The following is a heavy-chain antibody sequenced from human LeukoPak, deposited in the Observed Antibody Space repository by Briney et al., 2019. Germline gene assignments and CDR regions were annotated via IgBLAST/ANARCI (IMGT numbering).Heavy chain of an antibody. D-gene: IGHD1-26*01. CDR2: IYYSGST. J-gene: IGHJ5*02. CDR3: ARNSGSYRGGWFDP. V-gene: IGHV4-59*01. CDR1: GGSISSYY. Sequence: SETLSLTCTVSGGSISSYYWSWIRQPPGKGLEWIGYIYYSGSTNYNPSLESRVTISVDTSKNQFSLKLSSVTAADTAVYYCARNSGSYRGGWFDPWGQGTLVTVSS.